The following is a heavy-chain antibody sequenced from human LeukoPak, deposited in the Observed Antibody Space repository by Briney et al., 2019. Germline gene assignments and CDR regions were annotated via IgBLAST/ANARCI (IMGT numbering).Heavy chain of an antibody. CDR2: INPSGGST. Sequence: ASVKVSCNASGYTFTSYYMHWVRQAPGQGLEWMGIINPSGGSTSYAQKFQGRVTMTRDTSTSTVYMELSSLRSEDTAVYYCARGLQLWPDYYYYYMDISGAETTVTVSS. CDR3: ARGLQLWPDYYYYYMDI. J-gene: IGHJ6*03. V-gene: IGHV1-46*01. D-gene: IGHD5-18*01. CDR1: GYTFTSYY.